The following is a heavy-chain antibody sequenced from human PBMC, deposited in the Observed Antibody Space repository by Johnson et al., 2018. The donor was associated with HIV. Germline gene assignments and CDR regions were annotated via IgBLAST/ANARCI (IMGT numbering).Heavy chain of an antibody. V-gene: IGHV3-7*05. CDR2: IKQDGSEK. Sequence: VQLVESGGGVVQPGGSLRLSCAASGFTFSSYGMHWVRQAPGKGLEWVANIKQDGSEKYYVDSVKGRIIISRDNAKNSLHMQMNSLRAEDTALYYCAKNLDPAGAFDIWGQGTMVTVSS. J-gene: IGHJ3*02. CDR1: GFTFSSYG. CDR3: AKNLDPAGAFDI. D-gene: IGHD3-9*01.